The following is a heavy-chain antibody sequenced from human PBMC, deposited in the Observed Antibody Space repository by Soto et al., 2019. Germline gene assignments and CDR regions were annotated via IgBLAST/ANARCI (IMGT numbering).Heavy chain of an antibody. CDR1: GFTFSSYG. V-gene: IGHV3-30*18. Sequence: QVQLVESGGGVVQPGRSLRLSCAASGFTFSSYGMRWVRQAPGKGLEWVAVISYDGSNKYYADSVKGRFTISRDNSKNTLYLQLSTVSTEDTAVYFCAKDSAWLRHYFDYWGQGTLVIFSS. CDR2: ISYDGSNK. D-gene: IGHD5-12*01. J-gene: IGHJ4*02. CDR3: AKDSAWLRHYFDY.